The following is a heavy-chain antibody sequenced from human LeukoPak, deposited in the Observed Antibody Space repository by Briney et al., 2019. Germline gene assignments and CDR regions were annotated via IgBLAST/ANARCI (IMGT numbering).Heavy chain of an antibody. D-gene: IGHD3-22*01. CDR2: IYSGGGT. CDR3: ARNYYDSSAYYYFDY. CDR1: GFTVSSSY. Sequence: GGSLRLSCAASGFTVSSSYMNWVRQAPGKGLEWVSLIYSGGGTYHADSVKGRFTISRDNSKNTLYLQMNSLRAEDTAVYYCARNYYDSSAYYYFDYWGQGTLVTVSS. V-gene: IGHV3-66*01. J-gene: IGHJ4*02.